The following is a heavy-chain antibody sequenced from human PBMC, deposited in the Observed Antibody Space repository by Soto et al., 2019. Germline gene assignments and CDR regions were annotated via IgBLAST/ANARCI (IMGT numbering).Heavy chain of an antibody. D-gene: IGHD3-10*01. CDR1: GGTFSSYA. V-gene: IGHV1-69*13. CDR3: ARRYGSGSYNPSNWFDP. Sequence: SVKVSCKASGGTFSSYAISWVRQAPGQGLEWMGGIIPIFGTANYAQKFQGRVTITADESTSTAYMELSSLRSEDTAVYYCARRYGSGSYNPSNWFDPWGQGTLVTVSS. CDR2: IIPIFGTA. J-gene: IGHJ5*02.